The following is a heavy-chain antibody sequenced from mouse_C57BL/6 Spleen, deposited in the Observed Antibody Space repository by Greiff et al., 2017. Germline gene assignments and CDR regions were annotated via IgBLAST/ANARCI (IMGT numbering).Heavy chain of an antibody. CDR2: ISSGSSTI. CDR1: GFTFSDYG. CDR3: ARNGYYQVDY. Sequence: EVKLMESGGGLVKPGGSLKLSCAASGFTFSDYGMHWVRQAPEKGLEWVAYISSGSSTIYYADTVKGRFTISRDNAKNTLFLQMTSLRSEDTAMYYCARNGYYQVDYWGQGTSVTVSS. J-gene: IGHJ4*01. D-gene: IGHD2-3*01. V-gene: IGHV5-17*01.